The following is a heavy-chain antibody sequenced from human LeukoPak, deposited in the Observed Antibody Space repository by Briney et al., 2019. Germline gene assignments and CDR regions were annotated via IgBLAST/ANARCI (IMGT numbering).Heavy chain of an antibody. D-gene: IGHD3-10*01. Sequence: GGSLRLSCATSGFTFSSSWMSWVRQAPGKGLECVANIKEDGREKYYVDSVKGRFTISRDNAKNSLYLQMSSLRVEDTAVYYCARGGRPDYWGQGTLVTVSS. CDR1: GFTFSSSW. CDR3: ARGGRPDY. J-gene: IGHJ4*02. CDR2: IKEDGREK. V-gene: IGHV3-7*01.